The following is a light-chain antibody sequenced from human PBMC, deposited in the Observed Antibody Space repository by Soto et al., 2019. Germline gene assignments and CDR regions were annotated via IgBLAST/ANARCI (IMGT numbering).Light chain of an antibody. V-gene: IGKV3D-20*02. CDR2: DAS. CDR1: QSVSSSY. Sequence: EIVLAQSPGTLSLSPGERATLSCRASQSVSSSYLAWYQQKPGQAPRLLIYDASNRATGIPARFSVSGSGTDFTLTISSLEPEDFAVYYCQQRSNWPRTFGQGTRLEIK. J-gene: IGKJ5*01. CDR3: QQRSNWPRT.